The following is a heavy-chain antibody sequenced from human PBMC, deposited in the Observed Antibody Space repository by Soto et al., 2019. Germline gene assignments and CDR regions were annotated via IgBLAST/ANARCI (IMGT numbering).Heavy chain of an antibody. V-gene: IGHV3-13*04. J-gene: IGHJ6*02. D-gene: IGHD2-15*01. Sequence: PGGSLRLSCAASGFTFSSYDMHWVRQATGKGLEWVSAIGTAGDTYYPGSVKGRFTISRENAKNSLYLQMNSLRAGDTAVYYCARGAYCSGGSCYSSVARGNYYYYGMDVWGQGTTVTVSS. CDR1: GFTFSSYD. CDR3: ARGAYCSGGSCYSSVARGNYYYYGMDV. CDR2: IGTAGDT.